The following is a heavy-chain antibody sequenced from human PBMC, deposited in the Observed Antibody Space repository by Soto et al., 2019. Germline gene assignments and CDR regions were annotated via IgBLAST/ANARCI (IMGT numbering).Heavy chain of an antibody. CDR3: VRGFNSFDI. Sequence: EVQLVESGGGLVQPGGSLRLSCAASGFTLGDYSMDWVRQAPGKGLEWVGRSRSKARGYTTEYAASVTGRFTVSRDESKNSFYLQMNSLKSEDTALYYCVRGFNSFDIWGQGTLLTVSS. CDR2: SRSKARGYTT. J-gene: IGHJ3*02. V-gene: IGHV3-72*01. CDR1: GFTLGDYS.